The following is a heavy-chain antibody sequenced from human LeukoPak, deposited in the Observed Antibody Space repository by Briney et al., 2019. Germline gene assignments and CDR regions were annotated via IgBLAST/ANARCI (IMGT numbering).Heavy chain of an antibody. J-gene: IGHJ4*02. V-gene: IGHV3-53*01. CDR1: GFTVSSNY. D-gene: IGHD4-23*01. Sequence: GGSLRLSCAASGFTVSSNYMSWVRQPPGKGLEWVSVIYSGGSTYYADSVKGRFTISRDNSKNTLYLQMNSLRAEDTAVYYCATMVVTPPQYYFDYWGQGTLVTVSS. CDR3: ATMVVTPPQYYFDY. CDR2: IYSGGST.